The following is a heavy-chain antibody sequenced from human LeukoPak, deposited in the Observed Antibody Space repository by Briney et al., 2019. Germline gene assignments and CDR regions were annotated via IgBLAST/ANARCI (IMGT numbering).Heavy chain of an antibody. CDR3: ATPRLTDDAFDI. D-gene: IGHD1-1*01. CDR1: GGSISSSSYY. J-gene: IGHJ3*02. CDR2: IYYSGST. Sequence: SETLSLTCTVSGGSISSSSYYWGWIRQPPGKGLEWIGSIYYSGSTYYNPSLKSRVTISVDTSKNQFSLKLSSVTAADTAVYYCATPRLTDDAFDIWGQGTMVTVSS. V-gene: IGHV4-39*07.